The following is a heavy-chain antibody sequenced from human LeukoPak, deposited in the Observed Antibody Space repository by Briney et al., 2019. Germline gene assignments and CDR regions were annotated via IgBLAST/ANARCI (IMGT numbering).Heavy chain of an antibody. D-gene: IGHD2-2*01. CDR2: ISWDSGSI. CDR1: GFTFSSYS. Sequence: GGSLGLSCAASGFTFSSYSMNWVREAPGKGLEWVSGISWDSGSIGYADSVKGRFTISRDNAKNSLYLQMNSLRAEDTAVYYCASIVVVPAARGAFDIWGQGTMVTVSS. J-gene: IGHJ3*02. V-gene: IGHV3-48*04. CDR3: ASIVVVPAARGAFDI.